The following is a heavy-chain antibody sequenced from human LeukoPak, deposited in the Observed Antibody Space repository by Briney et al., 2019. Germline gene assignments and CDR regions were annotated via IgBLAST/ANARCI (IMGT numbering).Heavy chain of an antibody. V-gene: IGHV3-23*01. CDR1: GFTFSSYG. Sequence: PGGSLRLSCAASGFTFSSYGMSWVRQAPGKGLEWVSAISGSGGSTYYADSVKGRFTISRDNSKNTLYLQMNSLRAEDTAVYYCAKAVEDTAMTYYYYYYMDVWGKGTTVTISS. CDR2: ISGSGGST. D-gene: IGHD5-18*01. J-gene: IGHJ6*03. CDR3: AKAVEDTAMTYYYYYYMDV.